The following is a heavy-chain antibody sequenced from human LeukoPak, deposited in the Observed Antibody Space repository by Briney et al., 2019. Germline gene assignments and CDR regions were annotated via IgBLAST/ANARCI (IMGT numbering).Heavy chain of an antibody. J-gene: IGHJ6*03. CDR1: GLTVSSNY. CDR2: IYSGGST. V-gene: IGHV3-53*01. Sequence: GGSLRLSCAASGLTVSSNYMSWVRQAPGKGLEWVSVIYSGGSTYYADSVKGRFTISRDNSKNTLYLQMNSLRAEDTAVYYCARDRLDIVLVPAAMTHYYYYYMDVWGKGTTVTVSS. CDR3: ARDRLDIVLVPAAMTHYYYYYMDV. D-gene: IGHD2-2*01.